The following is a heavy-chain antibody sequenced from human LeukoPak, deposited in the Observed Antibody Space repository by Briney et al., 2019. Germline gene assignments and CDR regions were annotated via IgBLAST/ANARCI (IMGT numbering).Heavy chain of an antibody. J-gene: IGHJ4*02. V-gene: IGHV3-48*02. CDR1: TFTFSNYW. CDR2: ISDTGSTI. Sequence: GGSLRLSCAASTFTFSNYWMSWVRQAPGKGLEWVSYISDTGSTIAYTDSVKGRFTMSRDEAKNSLHLQMNSLRDEDTAVYYCTRRFDSWGQGVLVTVSS. CDR3: TRRFDS.